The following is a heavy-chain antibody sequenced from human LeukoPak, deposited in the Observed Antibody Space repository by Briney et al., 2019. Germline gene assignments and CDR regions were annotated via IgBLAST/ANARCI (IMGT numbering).Heavy chain of an antibody. D-gene: IGHD2-2*01. CDR1: GYTFTDYY. CDR2: INPNTGGT. J-gene: IGHJ1*01. Sequence: ASVKVSCKASGYTFTDYYIHWVRQAPGQGPEWLGWINPNTGGTNYAQKFQGRVTMTRDTSINTAYMELNSLRSDDTAVYYCASDVGVLPAALGSQHWGQGTLVTVSS. CDR3: ASDVGVLPAALGSQH. V-gene: IGHV1-2*02.